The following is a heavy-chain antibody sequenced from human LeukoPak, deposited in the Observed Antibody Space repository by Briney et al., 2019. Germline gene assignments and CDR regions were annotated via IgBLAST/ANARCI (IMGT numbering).Heavy chain of an antibody. D-gene: IGHD3-3*01. Sequence: SETLSLTCAVYGGSFSGYYWSWIRQPPGNGLEWIGEINHSGSTNYNPSLKSRVTISVDTSKNQFSLKLSSVTAADTAVYYCARGHPTFSEYYDFWSGYFYWGQGTLVTVSS. V-gene: IGHV4-34*01. J-gene: IGHJ4*02. CDR1: GGSFSGYY. CDR3: ARGHPTFSEYYDFWSGYFY. CDR2: INHSGST.